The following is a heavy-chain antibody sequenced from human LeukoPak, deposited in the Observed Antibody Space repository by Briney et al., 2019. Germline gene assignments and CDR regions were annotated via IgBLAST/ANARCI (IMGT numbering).Heavy chain of an antibody. V-gene: IGHV1-18*01. J-gene: IGHJ3*02. CDR3: ARDRSPSDYRTTMIVGLSDI. CDR1: GYTFTSYG. Sequence: ASVKVSCKASGYTFTSYGISWVRQAPGQGLEWMGWISAYNGNTNYAQKLQGRVTMTTDTSTSTAYMELRSLRSDDTAVYYCARDRSPSDYRTTMIVGLSDIWGQGTMVTVSS. CDR2: ISAYNGNT. D-gene: IGHD3-22*01.